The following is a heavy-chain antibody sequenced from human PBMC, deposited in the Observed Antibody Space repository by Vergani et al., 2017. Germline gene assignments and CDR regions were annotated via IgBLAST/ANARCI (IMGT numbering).Heavy chain of an antibody. D-gene: IGHD3-22*01. Sequence: EVQLVQSGAEVKKPGESLKISCKGSGDSFTSYWIGWVRQMPGKGLEWMGIIYPGDSDTRYSPSFQGQVTISADKSISTAYLQWSSLKASDTAMYYCARLLYYYDSSGYNWFDPWGQGTLVTVSS. CDR3: ARLLYYYDSSGYNWFDP. CDR1: GDSFTSYW. CDR2: IYPGDSDT. J-gene: IGHJ5*02. V-gene: IGHV5-51*03.